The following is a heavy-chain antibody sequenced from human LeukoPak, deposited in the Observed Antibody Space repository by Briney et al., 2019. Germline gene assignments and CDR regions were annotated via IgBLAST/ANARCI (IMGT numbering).Heavy chain of an antibody. D-gene: IGHD6-13*01. CDR3: ARHGSIATGAFTY. J-gene: IGHJ4*02. CDR2: IYYSGST. Sequence: PSETLSLTCSVSGGSISRSSYYWGWTRQPPGRGLEWIGSIYYSGSTYYNPSLKSRVTISVDTSRNQFSLKLGSVTAAGTAVYYCARHGSIATGAFTYCGQGTLVTVSS. V-gene: IGHV4-39*01. CDR1: GGSISRSSYY.